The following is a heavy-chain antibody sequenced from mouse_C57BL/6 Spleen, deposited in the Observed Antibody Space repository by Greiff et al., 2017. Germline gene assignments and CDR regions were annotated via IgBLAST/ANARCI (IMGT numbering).Heavy chain of an antibody. CDR2: IYPSDSET. Sequence: QVQLQQPGAELVRPGSSVKLSCKASGYTFTSYWMDWVKQRPGQGLEWIGNIYPSDSETHYNQKFKDKATLTVDKSSSTAYMQLSSLTSEDSAVYYCARGPIYDGYYPDYWGQGTTRTVSS. D-gene: IGHD2-3*01. CDR1: GYTFTSYW. CDR3: ARGPIYDGYYPDY. J-gene: IGHJ2*01. V-gene: IGHV1-61*01.